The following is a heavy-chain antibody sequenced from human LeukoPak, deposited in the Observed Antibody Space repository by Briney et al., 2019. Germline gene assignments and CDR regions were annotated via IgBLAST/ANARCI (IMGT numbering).Heavy chain of an antibody. CDR2: ISYDGRNM. D-gene: IGHD6-19*01. CDR1: GFAFSTYY. J-gene: IGHJ4*02. CDR3: AKSLSSGWSSYYFGD. Sequence: GGSLRLSCAASGFAFSTYYIHWVRQPPGKGLEWVAVISYDGRNMYYGDSVKGRFTIPRDNSKNTLYLQMNSLRPEDTAVYYCAKSLSSGWSSYYFGDWGQGTLVTVSS. V-gene: IGHV3-30*18.